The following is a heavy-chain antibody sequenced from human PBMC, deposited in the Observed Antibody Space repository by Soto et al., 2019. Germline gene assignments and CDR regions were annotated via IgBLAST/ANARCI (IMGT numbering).Heavy chain of an antibody. CDR2: ISSRSTNI. Sequence: GGSLRLSCVGSGFIFSGYSMAWVRQAAGRGLEWVASISSRSTNIDYADSVKGRFSISRDNAKNLVSLQMSSLRGEDTALYYCAKFTEPGYSSIWYYFEYWGQGTPVTVYS. CDR3: AKFTEPGYSSIWYYFEY. J-gene: IGHJ4*02. V-gene: IGHV3-21*06. CDR1: GFIFSGYS. D-gene: IGHD2-2*01.